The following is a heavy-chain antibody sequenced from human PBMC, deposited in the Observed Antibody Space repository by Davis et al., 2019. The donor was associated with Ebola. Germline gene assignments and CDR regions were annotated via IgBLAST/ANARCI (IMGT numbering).Heavy chain of an antibody. CDR3: ARGGDSLYDFWSGYRFDY. Sequence: LRLSCTVSGGSISSYYWSWIRQHPGKGLEWIGYIYYSGSTYYNPSLKSRVTISVDTSKNQFSLKLSSVTAADTAVYYCARGGDSLYDFWSGYRFDYWGQGTLVTVSS. V-gene: IGHV4-30-4*08. D-gene: IGHD3-3*01. CDR2: IYYSGST. CDR1: GGSISSYY. J-gene: IGHJ4*02.